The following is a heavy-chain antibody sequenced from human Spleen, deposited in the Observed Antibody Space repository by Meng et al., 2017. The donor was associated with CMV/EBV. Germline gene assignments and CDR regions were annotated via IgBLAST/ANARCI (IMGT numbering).Heavy chain of an antibody. V-gene: IGHV1-69*12. CDR2: IIPIFGTA. J-gene: IGHJ4*02. D-gene: IGHD5-24*01. Sequence: QGQRVQLVAGGKRPGSSLQVARKASGGTFSIYAISWVRQAPGQGLEWMGGIIPIFGTANYAQKFQGRVTITADESTSTAYMELSSLRSEDTAVYYCARKDGYWYYFDYWGQGTLVTVSS. CDR3: ARKDGYWYYFDY. CDR1: GGTFSIYA.